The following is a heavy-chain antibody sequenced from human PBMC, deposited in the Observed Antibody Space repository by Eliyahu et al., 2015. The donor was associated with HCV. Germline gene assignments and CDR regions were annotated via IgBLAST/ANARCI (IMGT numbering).Heavy chain of an antibody. Sequence: VQLQESGPGLVKPSQTLSLTCTVSGGSISSGGYYWSWIRQHPGKGLEWIGYIYYSGSTYYNPSLKSRVTISVDTSKNQFSLKLSSVTAADTAVYYCASLSFDDYGGNSDQFDYWGQGTLVTVSS. CDR3: ASLSFDDYGGNSDQFDY. D-gene: IGHD4-23*01. CDR2: IYYSGST. J-gene: IGHJ4*02. V-gene: IGHV4-31*03. CDR1: GGSISSGGYY.